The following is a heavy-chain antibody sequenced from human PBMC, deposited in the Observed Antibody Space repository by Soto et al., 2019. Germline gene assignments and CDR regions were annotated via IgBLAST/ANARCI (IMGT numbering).Heavy chain of an antibody. V-gene: IGHV4-59*01. CDR1: GGSISSYY. J-gene: IGHJ5*02. CDR3: ARWLRGYDILTGYYNVFDP. CDR2: IYYSGST. Sequence: SETLSLTCTVSGGSISSYYWSWIRQPPGKGLEWIGYIYYSGSTNYNPSLKSRVTISVDTSKNQFSLKLSSVTAADTAVYYCARWLRGYDILTGYYNVFDPWGQGTLVTVSS. D-gene: IGHD3-9*01.